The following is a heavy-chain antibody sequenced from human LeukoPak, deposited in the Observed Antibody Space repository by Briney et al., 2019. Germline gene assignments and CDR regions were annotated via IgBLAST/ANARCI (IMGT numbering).Heavy chain of an antibody. CDR3: ARVMTIPSYCSSTSCYPRGYFDY. Sequence: ASVKVSCKASGYTFTGDFIHWVRQAPGQGLEWMGWISAYNGNTNYAQKLQGRVTMTTDTSTSTAYMELRSLRSDDTAVYYCARVMTIPSYCSSTSCYPRGYFDYWGQGTLVTVSS. D-gene: IGHD2-2*01. J-gene: IGHJ4*02. CDR2: ISAYNGNT. CDR1: GYTFTGDF. V-gene: IGHV1-18*04.